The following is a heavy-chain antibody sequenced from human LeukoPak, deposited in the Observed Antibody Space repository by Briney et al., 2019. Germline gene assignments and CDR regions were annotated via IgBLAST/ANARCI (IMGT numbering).Heavy chain of an antibody. D-gene: IGHD2-15*01. V-gene: IGHV4-61*09. J-gene: IGHJ6*03. CDR3: ARVPVGGTRYCSGGSCYSATDYYYYMDV. Sequence: SETLSLTCTVSSGSISSGSYCWSWIRQTAGKGLEWFGHIHTSGNTNYNSSLKSRVTISVDTSKNRFSLKLSSVTAADTAVYYCARVPVGGTRYCSGGSCYSATDYYYYMDVWGKGTTVTISS. CDR1: SGSISSGSYC. CDR2: IHTSGNT.